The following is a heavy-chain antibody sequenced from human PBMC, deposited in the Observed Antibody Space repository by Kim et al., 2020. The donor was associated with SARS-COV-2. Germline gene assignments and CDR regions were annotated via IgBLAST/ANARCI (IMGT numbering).Heavy chain of an antibody. J-gene: IGHJ4*02. V-gene: IGHV3-21*06. CDR1: GFPFGSYS. Sequence: GGSLRLSCAASGFPFGSYSMNWVRQAPGEGLEWVASISSNSYYISVADSVKGRFTILRDNRLDLLYLQMNSLTADDTAVYYCARSSISLFGVIQIPPFEWGQGTLVTVSS. CDR2: ISSNSYYI. CDR3: ARSSISLFGVIQIPPFE. D-gene: IGHD3-3*02.